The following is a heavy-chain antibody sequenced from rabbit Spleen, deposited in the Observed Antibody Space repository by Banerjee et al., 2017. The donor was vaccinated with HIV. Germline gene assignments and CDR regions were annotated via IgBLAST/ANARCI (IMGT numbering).Heavy chain of an antibody. CDR1: GFSFNSGYD. CDR3: ARGERFSVGFSAFAIYLDL. V-gene: IGHV1S40*01. CDR2: IDTSSVNT. J-gene: IGHJ6*01. Sequence: QQLVESGGGLVKPGASLTLTCKASGFSFNSGYDMCWVRQAPGKGLELIACIDTSSVNTADATWAKGRFTISKTSSTTVTLQMTSLTAADTAMYFCARGERFSVGFSAFAIYLDLWGPGTLVTVS. D-gene: IGHD6-1*01.